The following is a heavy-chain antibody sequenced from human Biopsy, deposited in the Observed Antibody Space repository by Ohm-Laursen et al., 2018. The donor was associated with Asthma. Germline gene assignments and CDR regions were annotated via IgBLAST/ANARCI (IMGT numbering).Heavy chain of an antibody. CDR3: ARAVDYSHYYGIDV. Sequence: ASVKVSCKTSGYTFNSAGITWVRQAPGQGLEWRGWISVYNGNTKVAQKLQDRVTMITDTSTSKAYMELRSLRSDDTAVYFCARAVDYSHYYGIDVWGQGTTVTVS. V-gene: IGHV1-18*01. J-gene: IGHJ6*02. CDR1: GYTFNSAG. CDR2: ISVYNGNT. D-gene: IGHD3-10*01.